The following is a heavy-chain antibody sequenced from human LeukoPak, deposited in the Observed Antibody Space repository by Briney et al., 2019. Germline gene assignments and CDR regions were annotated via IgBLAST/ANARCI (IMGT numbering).Heavy chain of an antibody. Sequence: PGGSLRLSCAASGFTFSIAWMRWVRQAPGKGLEWVGRIKSKSEGGTTDHAAPVKGRFTISRDDSKNTLYLQMNSLKSEDTAIYYCIADVPGAGNFADYWGLGTLVTVSS. CDR3: IADVPGAGNFADY. V-gene: IGHV3-15*01. D-gene: IGHD4-23*01. J-gene: IGHJ4*02. CDR2: IKSKSEGGTT. CDR1: GFTFSIAW.